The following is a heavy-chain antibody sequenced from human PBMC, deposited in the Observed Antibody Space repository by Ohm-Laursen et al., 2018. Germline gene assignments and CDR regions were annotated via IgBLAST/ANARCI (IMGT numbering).Heavy chain of an antibody. CDR1: GFIFDDYA. Sequence: SLRLSCTASGFIFDDYAMHWVRQAPGKGLELVSGITWNSDTITYADSVKGRFTISRDNAKNSLYLQMNSLRAEDTALYYCAKMVGAWDFFDYWGQGTLVTVSS. J-gene: IGHJ4*02. CDR3: AKMVGAWDFFDY. D-gene: IGHD1-26*01. V-gene: IGHV3-9*01. CDR2: ITWNSDTI.